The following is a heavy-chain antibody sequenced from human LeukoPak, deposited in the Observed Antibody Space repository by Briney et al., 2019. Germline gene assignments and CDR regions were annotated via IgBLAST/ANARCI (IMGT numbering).Heavy chain of an antibody. V-gene: IGHV3-21*01. CDR1: GVTLSSYS. Sequence: GGSLSLSCAASGVTLSSYSMNWVPEAPRKGVGWVSYISTSSSYIYYADSVKGRFTISRDNAKNSLYLQMNSLRAEDTAVYYCAAAADILTGYFAFDYWGQGTLVTVSS. D-gene: IGHD3-9*01. J-gene: IGHJ4*02. CDR3: AAAADILTGYFAFDY. CDR2: ISTSSSYI.